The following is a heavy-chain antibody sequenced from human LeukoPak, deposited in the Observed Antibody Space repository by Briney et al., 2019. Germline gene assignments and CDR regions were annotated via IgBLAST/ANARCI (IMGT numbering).Heavy chain of an antibody. CDR3: ARRSIAAAGLDAFDI. V-gene: IGHV3-21*01. CDR2: ISSSSSYI. D-gene: IGHD6-13*01. CDR1: GFTFSSHG. Sequence: PGGSLRLSCAASGFTFSSHGMSWVRQAPGKGLEWVSSISSSSSYIYYADSVKGRFTISRDNAKNSLYLQMNSLRAEDTAVYYCARRSIAAAGLDAFDIWGQGTMVTVSS. J-gene: IGHJ3*02.